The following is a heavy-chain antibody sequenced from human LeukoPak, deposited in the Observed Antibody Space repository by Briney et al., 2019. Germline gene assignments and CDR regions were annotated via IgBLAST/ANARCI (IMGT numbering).Heavy chain of an antibody. CDR2: ISWNSGSI. Sequence: GGSLRLSCAASGFTFDDYAMHWVRQAPGKALEWVSGISWNSGSIGYADSVKGRFTISRDNAKNSLYLQMNSLRAEDTAVYYCARDAGGCFDYWGQGTLVTVSS. CDR3: ARDAGGCFDY. V-gene: IGHV3-9*01. J-gene: IGHJ4*02. CDR1: GFTFDDYA. D-gene: IGHD3-10*01.